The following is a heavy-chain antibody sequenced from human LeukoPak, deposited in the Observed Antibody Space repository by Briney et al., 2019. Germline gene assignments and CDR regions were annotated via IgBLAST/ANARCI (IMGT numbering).Heavy chain of an antibody. V-gene: IGHV4-59*01. J-gene: IGHJ4*02. CDR2: IYYSGST. CDR3: ARAAAGTTGLFDY. D-gene: IGHD6-13*01. CDR1: GGSISSDY. Sequence: SETLSLTCTVSGGSISSDYWSWIRRPPGKGLEWIGYIYYSGSTNYNPSLKSRVTISVDTSKNQFSLKLSSVTAADTAVYYCARAAAGTTGLFDYWGQGTLVTVSS.